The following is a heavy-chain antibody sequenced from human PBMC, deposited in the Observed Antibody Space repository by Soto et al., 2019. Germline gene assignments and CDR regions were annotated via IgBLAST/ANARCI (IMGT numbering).Heavy chain of an antibody. J-gene: IGHJ5*02. D-gene: IGHD1-7*01. Sequence: SETLSLTCTVSGGSISSGDYYWSWIRQPPGKGLEWIGYIYYSGSTYYNPSLKSRVTISVDTSKNQFSLKLSSVTAADTAVYYCARDLRYNWNYGLLDPWGQGTLVTVSS. V-gene: IGHV4-30-4*01. CDR2: IYYSGST. CDR3: ARDLRYNWNYGLLDP. CDR1: GGSISSGDYY.